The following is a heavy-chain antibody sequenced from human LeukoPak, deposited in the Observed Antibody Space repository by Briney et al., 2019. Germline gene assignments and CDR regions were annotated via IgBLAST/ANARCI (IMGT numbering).Heavy chain of an antibody. V-gene: IGHV3-9*01. D-gene: IGHD6-13*01. CDR1: GFTFDDYA. J-gene: IGHJ3*02. Sequence: GGSLRLSCAASGFTFDDYAMHWVRQAPGKGLEWVSGISWNSGSIGYADSVKGRFTISRDNAKNSLYLQMNSLRAEDTALYYCAKDKRAAIGAFDIWGQGTMVTVSS. CDR3: AKDKRAAIGAFDI. CDR2: ISWNSGSI.